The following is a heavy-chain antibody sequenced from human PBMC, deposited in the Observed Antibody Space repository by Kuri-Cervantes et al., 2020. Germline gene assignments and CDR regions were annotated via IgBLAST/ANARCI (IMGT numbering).Heavy chain of an antibody. V-gene: IGHV1-18*04. CDR1: RYTFTSYY. CDR2: ISAYSGNT. D-gene: IGHD2-15*01. CDR3: ARGVPLGYCSGGSCYASAFDI. J-gene: IGHJ3*02. Sequence: ASVKVSCKASRYTFTSYYMHWVRQAPGQGLEWMGWISAYSGNTNYAQKLQGRVTMTTDTSTTTAYMELRSLRSDDTAVYYCARGVPLGYCSGGSCYASAFDIWGQGTMVTVSS.